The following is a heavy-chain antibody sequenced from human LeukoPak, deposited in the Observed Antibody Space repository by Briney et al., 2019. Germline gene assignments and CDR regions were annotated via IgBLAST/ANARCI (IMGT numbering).Heavy chain of an antibody. CDR3: TTDIGYCSGGSCNDAFDI. D-gene: IGHD2-15*01. CDR2: ISNSGGST. CDR1: GFTFSSYA. V-gene: IGHV3-23*01. Sequence: PGGSLRLSCAASGFTFSSYAMSWVRQAPGKGLEWVSVISNSGGSTFYADSVKGRFTISRDNSKNTLYLQMNSLKTEDTAVYYCTTDIGYCSGGSCNDAFDIWGQGTMVTVSS. J-gene: IGHJ3*02.